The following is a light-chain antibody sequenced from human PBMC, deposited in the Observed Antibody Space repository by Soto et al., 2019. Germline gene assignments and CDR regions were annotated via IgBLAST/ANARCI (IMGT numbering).Light chain of an antibody. CDR3: ETWDSSLSAVV. CDR1: SSSIGNNF. V-gene: IGLV1-51*01. CDR2: DNH. J-gene: IGLJ3*02. Sequence: QSVLMQPPTVSAAPGQTVSISCSGSSSSIGNNFVSWYQLLPETAPKLLIYDNHNRPSGIPDRFSGSKSGTSATLAITGLQTGDEADYYCETWDSSLSAVVFGGGTKLTVL.